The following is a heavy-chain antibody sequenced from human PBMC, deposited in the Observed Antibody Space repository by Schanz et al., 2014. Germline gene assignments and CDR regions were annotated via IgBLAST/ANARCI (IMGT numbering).Heavy chain of an antibody. CDR3: ATNSPFRMVRGSNAFDA. Sequence: QVQLVQSGGEVKKPGASVKVSCEISGYTVSALAMHWVRQAPGKGLEWLGGFDVEDGETIYAQKFQGRVTMTEDTSTETAYMELSGLRSGDTAVYYCATNSPFRMVRGSNAFDAWGQGTMVTVSS. V-gene: IGHV1-24*01. D-gene: IGHD3-10*01. CDR2: FDVEDGET. J-gene: IGHJ3*01. CDR1: GYTVSALA.